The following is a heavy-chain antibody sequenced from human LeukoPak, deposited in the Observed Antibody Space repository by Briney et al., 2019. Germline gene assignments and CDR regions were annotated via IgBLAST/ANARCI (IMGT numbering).Heavy chain of an antibody. CDR2: VNHSGRT. CDR3: ARGIRGVIITTNYYNMDV. V-gene: IGHV4-34*01. CDR1: GGSFSGYY. Sequence: KPSETLSLTCAVYGGSFSGYYWSWIRQPPGKGLEWMGEVNHSGRTSYNPSLKSRVTISADTSKNQFSLRMTSLTAADTAVYYCARGIRGVIITTNYYNMDVWGPGTTVTVSS. J-gene: IGHJ6*03. D-gene: IGHD3-10*01.